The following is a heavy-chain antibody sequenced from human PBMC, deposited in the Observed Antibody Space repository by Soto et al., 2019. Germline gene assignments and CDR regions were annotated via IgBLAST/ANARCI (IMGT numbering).Heavy chain of an antibody. CDR2: IWYDGSNK. J-gene: IGHJ4*02. Sequence: GGSLRLSCAASGFTFSSYGMHWVRQAPGKGLEWVAVIWYDGSNKYYADSVKGRFTIPRDNSKNTLYLQMNSLRAEDTAVYYCARDLIVRGVISPGLDYWGQGTLVTVSS. CDR1: GFTFSSYG. CDR3: ARDLIVRGVISPGLDY. V-gene: IGHV3-33*01. D-gene: IGHD3-10*01.